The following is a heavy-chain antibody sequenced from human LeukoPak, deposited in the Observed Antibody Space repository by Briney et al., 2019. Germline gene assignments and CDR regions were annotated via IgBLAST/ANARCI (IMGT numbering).Heavy chain of an antibody. J-gene: IGHJ6*03. V-gene: IGHV3-74*01. Sequence: PGGSLRLSCAASGFTFSSNWMHWVRQAPGKGLVWVSRIKSDGSSTSYADSVKGRFTISRDNSKNTLYLKMNSLRAEDTAVYYCAKGHGWEASYYYYYMDVWGKGTTVTISS. CDR3: AKGHGWEASYYYYYMDV. D-gene: IGHD1-26*01. CDR1: GFTFSSNW. CDR2: IKSDGSST.